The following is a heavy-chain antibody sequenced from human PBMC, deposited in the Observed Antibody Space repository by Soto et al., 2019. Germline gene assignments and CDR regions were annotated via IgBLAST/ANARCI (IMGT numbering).Heavy chain of an antibody. CDR2: ISYDGSSK. Sequence: GGSLRLSCAASGFTFSSYDMHWVRQAPGKGLEWVAVISYDGSSKYYADSVKGRFTISRDTSKNTLYLQMNSLRAEDTAVYYCAKDVDTAMGYWGQGTLVTVSS. CDR3: AKDVDTAMGY. D-gene: IGHD5-18*01. J-gene: IGHJ4*02. V-gene: IGHV3-30*18. CDR1: GFTFSSYD.